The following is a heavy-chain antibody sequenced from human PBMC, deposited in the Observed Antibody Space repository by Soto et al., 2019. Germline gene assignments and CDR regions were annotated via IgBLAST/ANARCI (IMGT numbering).Heavy chain of an antibody. Sequence: SVKVSCKASGGTFSTYAISWVRQAPGQGLEWMGGGIPIFCTSTYAQNFQGRVTITADESTSTAYMELSRLRSEDTAVYYCARVRVVGATRLYYHYGLDVWGQGATVTVSS. V-gene: IGHV1-69*13. CDR2: GIPIFCTS. D-gene: IGHD1-26*01. CDR1: GGTFSTYA. J-gene: IGHJ6*02. CDR3: ARVRVVGATRLYYHYGLDV.